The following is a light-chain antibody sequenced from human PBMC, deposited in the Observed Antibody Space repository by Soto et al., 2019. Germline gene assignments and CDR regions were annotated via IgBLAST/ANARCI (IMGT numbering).Light chain of an antibody. CDR3: QQYGSSPRT. J-gene: IGKJ1*01. Sequence: EIVLTQSPGTLSLSPGERATLCCRASQSVSSSYLAWYQQKPGQAPKVLIYRASSRATGIPDRFSGSGSGTDFTLTISRLEPEDFAVYYCQQYGSSPRTFGQGTKVDIK. CDR2: RAS. V-gene: IGKV3-20*01. CDR1: QSVSSSY.